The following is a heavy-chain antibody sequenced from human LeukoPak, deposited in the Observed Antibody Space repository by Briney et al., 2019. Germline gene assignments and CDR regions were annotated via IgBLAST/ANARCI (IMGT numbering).Heavy chain of an antibody. CDR3: AKDGSGWGIDY. CDR2: ISSSGSTI. CDR1: GFTFSDYY. J-gene: IGHJ4*02. V-gene: IGHV3-11*04. D-gene: IGHD6-19*01. Sequence: GGSLRLSCAASGFTFSDYYMSWIRQAPGKGLEWVSYISSSGSTIYYADSVKGRFTISRDNSKNTLYLQMNSLRAEDTAVYCCAKDGSGWGIDYWGQGTLVTVSS.